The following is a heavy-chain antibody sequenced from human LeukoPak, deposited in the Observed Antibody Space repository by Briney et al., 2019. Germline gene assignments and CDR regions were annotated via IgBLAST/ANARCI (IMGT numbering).Heavy chain of an antibody. J-gene: IGHJ5*02. V-gene: IGHV4-38-2*02. CDR1: GYSISSGYY. CDR2: IYHSGST. Sequence: SETLSLTCTVSGYSISSGYYWGWIRQPPGKGLEWIGSIYHSGSTYYNPSLKSRVTISVDTSKNQFSLKLSSVTAADTAVYYCAKYDSDAAMFDPWGQGTLVTVSS. CDR3: AKYDSDAAMFDP. D-gene: IGHD3-22*01.